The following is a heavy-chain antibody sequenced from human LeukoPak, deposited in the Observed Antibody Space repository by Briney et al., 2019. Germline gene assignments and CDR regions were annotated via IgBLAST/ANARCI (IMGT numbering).Heavy chain of an antibody. D-gene: IGHD3-3*01. CDR1: GFTFSGSA. J-gene: IGHJ4*02. Sequence: GGSLKLSCVASGFTFSGSAFHWVRQASGKGLEWVGRIRSKPNSYATAFAASVKGRFTISRDESKNTAYLQMNSLKTEDTAVYYCTRPFFGVAPTGVDYWGQGTLVTVSS. V-gene: IGHV3-73*01. CDR3: TRPFFGVAPTGVDY. CDR2: IRSKPNSYAT.